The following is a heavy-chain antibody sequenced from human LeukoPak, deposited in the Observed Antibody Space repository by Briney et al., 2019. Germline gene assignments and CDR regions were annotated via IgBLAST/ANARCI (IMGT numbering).Heavy chain of an antibody. D-gene: IGHD2-2*01. CDR1: GFTFSDYN. Sequence: KPGGSLRLSCAASGFTFSDYNMNWVRQAPGKGLEWVSSISSSSNYIYYADPVKGRFTISRDNAKNSLYVQVNSLRAEDTAVYYCARGYCRSTSCYFDSWGLGTLVTVSS. CDR2: ISSSSNYI. V-gene: IGHV3-21*01. CDR3: ARGYCRSTSCYFDS. J-gene: IGHJ4*02.